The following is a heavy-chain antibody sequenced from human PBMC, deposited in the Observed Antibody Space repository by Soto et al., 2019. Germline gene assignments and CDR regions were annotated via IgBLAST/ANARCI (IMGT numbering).Heavy chain of an antibody. CDR3: ARGGGSPDY. D-gene: IGHD1-26*01. Sequence: QVQLQESGPGLVKPSETLSLTCTVSGGSISSYYWSWIRQPPGKGLEWIGYIYYSGSTNYNPSLKXRXTXXVDTAKNQFPLKLSSVTAADTAVYYCARGGGSPDYWGQGTLVTVSS. J-gene: IGHJ4*02. CDR1: GGSISSYY. V-gene: IGHV4-59*08. CDR2: IYYSGST.